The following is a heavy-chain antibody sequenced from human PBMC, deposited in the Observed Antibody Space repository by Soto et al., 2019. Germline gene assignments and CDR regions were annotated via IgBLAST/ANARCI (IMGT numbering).Heavy chain of an antibody. V-gene: IGHV1-69*13. CDR2: IIPIFGTA. D-gene: IGHD3-22*01. Sequence: ASVKVSCKASGGTFSSYAISWVRQAPGQGLEWMGGIIPIFGTANYAQKFQGRVTITADESTSTAYMELSSLRSEDTAVYYCARDRDYYDSSGYYNWFDPWGQGTLVTVSS. CDR1: GGTFSSYA. J-gene: IGHJ5*02. CDR3: ARDRDYYDSSGYYNWFDP.